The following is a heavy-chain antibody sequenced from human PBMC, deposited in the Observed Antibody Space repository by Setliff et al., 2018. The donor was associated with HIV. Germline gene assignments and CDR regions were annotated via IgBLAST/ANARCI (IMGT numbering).Heavy chain of an antibody. CDR3: AVGSQPGLAY. D-gene: IGHD5-18*01. V-gene: IGHV4-34*01. CDR2: IYYSGST. Sequence: SETLSLTCAVYGGSFSGYYWSWIRQHPGKGLEWIGYIYYSGSTNYNPSLKSRVTISVDTSKRQFSLKLSSVTAADSAVYYCAVGSQPGLAYWGQGTLVTSPQ. J-gene: IGHJ4*02. CDR1: GGSFSGYY.